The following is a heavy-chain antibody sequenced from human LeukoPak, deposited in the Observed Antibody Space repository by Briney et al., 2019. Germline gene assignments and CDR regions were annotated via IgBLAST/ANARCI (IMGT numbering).Heavy chain of an antibody. Sequence: GESLKISCKASGYSFSIYWIGWVRQMPGKGLEWMGIIYPGDSDTRYSPSFQGQVTVSADKSINTAYLQWSSLEASDTAMYYCARGGYSYDSYYYAMDVWGQGTTVTVSS. V-gene: IGHV5-51*01. D-gene: IGHD5-18*01. CDR1: GYSFSIYW. CDR3: ARGGYSYDSYYYAMDV. CDR2: IYPGDSDT. J-gene: IGHJ6*02.